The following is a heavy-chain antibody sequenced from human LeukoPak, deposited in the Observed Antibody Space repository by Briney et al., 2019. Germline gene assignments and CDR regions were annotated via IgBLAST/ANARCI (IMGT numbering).Heavy chain of an antibody. CDR2: IKQDGSEK. J-gene: IGHJ4*02. D-gene: IGHD5-12*01. CDR1: GFTFSSYW. V-gene: IGHV3-7*01. Sequence: PGRSLRLSCAASGFTFSSYWMSWVRQAPGKGLEWVANIKQDGSEKYYVDSVKGRFTISRDNAKNSLYLQMNSLRAEDTAVYYCARPTDSGYDYGPGFDYWGQGTLVTVSS. CDR3: ARPTDSGYDYGPGFDY.